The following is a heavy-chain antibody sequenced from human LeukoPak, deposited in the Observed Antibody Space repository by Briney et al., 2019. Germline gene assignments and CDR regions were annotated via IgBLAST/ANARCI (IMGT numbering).Heavy chain of an antibody. J-gene: IGHJ3*02. CDR3: TTDRQGAFDI. CDR1: GFTFSNAW. V-gene: IGHV3-15*01. CDR2: IKSETDGGTI. Sequence: GGSLRLSCAASGFTFSNAWMSWVRQAPGKGLEWVGRIKSETDGGTIDYAAPVKGRLTISRDDSKNTLYLQMNSLKTEDTAVYYCTTDRQGAFDIWGQGTMVIVSS.